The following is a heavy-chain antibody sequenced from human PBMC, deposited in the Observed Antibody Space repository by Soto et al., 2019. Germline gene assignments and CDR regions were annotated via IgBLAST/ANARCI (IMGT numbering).Heavy chain of an antibody. CDR2: INSDGSST. V-gene: IGHV3-74*01. J-gene: IGHJ4*02. Sequence: EVQLVESGGGLVQPGRSLRLSCAASGFTFSSYWMHWVRQAPGKGLVWVARINSDGSSTCYADSVKGRFTISRDNAKNTLYLQMNILSAEDTAVYYCATAVPFDYWGQGTLVTVSS. CDR1: GFTFSSYW. D-gene: IGHD2-2*01. CDR3: ATAVPFDY.